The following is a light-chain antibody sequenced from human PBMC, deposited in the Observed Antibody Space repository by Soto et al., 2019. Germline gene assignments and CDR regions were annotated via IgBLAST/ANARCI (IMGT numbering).Light chain of an antibody. CDR3: QQYGSSPRT. CDR2: DAS. Sequence: EIVLTQSPGTLSLSPGERATLSCRASQSVSSSYLAWYQQKPGQAPRLLIYDASSRATGIPDRFSGSGSGTDFTLTISRLEPADFAVYYCQQYGSSPRTFGQRTNVEIK. CDR1: QSVSSSY. V-gene: IGKV3-20*01. J-gene: IGKJ1*01.